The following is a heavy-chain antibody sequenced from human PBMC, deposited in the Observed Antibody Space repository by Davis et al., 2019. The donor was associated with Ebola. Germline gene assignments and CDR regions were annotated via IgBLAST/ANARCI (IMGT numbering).Heavy chain of an antibody. CDR2: MNPSGGST. CDR1: GYTFTGYD. V-gene: IGHV1-46*01. J-gene: IGHJ2*01. CDR3: ARDYYDSSGYWYFDL. Sequence: AASVKVSCKASGYTFTGYDINWVRQAPGQGLEWMGWMNPSGGSTSYAQKFQGRVTMTRDTSTSTVYMELRSLRSDDTAVYYCARDYYDSSGYWYFDLWGRGTLVTVSS. D-gene: IGHD3-22*01.